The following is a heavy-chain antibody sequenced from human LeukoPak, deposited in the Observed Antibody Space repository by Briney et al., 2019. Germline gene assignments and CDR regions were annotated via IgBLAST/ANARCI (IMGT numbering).Heavy chain of an antibody. CDR3: AKEGSSGWSLDY. D-gene: IGHD6-19*01. CDR1: GFTFSSYG. J-gene: IGHJ4*02. CDR2: IRYDGINK. V-gene: IGHV3-30*02. Sequence: GGSLRLSCAASGFTFSSYGMHRVRQAPGKGLEWVAFIRYDGINKYYADSVKGRFTISRDNSKDTLYLQMSSLRAEDTAVYYCAKEGSSGWSLDYWGQGTLVTVSS.